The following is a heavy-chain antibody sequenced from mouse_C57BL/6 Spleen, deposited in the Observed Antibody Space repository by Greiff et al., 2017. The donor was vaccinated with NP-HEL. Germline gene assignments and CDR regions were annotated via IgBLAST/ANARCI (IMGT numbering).Heavy chain of an antibody. J-gene: IGHJ1*03. CDR3: ARRANWDWYFDV. CDR1: GFTFSDYY. Sequence: EVQLVESEGGLVQPGSSMKLSCTASGFTFSDYYMAWVRQVPEKGLEWVANINYDGSSTYYLDSLKSRFIISRDNAKNILYLQMSSLKSEDTATYYCARRANWDWYFDVWGTATTVTVSS. D-gene: IGHD4-1*01. CDR2: INYDGSST. V-gene: IGHV5-16*01.